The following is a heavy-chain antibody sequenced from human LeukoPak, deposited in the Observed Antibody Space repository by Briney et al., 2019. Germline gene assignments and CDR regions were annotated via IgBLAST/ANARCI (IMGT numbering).Heavy chain of an antibody. CDR2: IYYSGST. J-gene: IGHJ6*02. Sequence: SETLSLTCTVSGDSISSYYWSWIRQPPGKGLEWIGYIYYSGSTNYNPSLKSRVTISVDTSKNQFSLKLSSVTAADTALYYCARLTARQGYYHYGMDVWGQGTTVTVSS. V-gene: IGHV4-59*01. CDR1: GDSISSYY. CDR3: ARLTARQGYYHYGMDV. D-gene: IGHD1-14*01.